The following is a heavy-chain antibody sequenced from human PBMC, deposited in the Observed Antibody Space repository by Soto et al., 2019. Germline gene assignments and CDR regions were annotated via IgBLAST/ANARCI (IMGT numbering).Heavy chain of an antibody. D-gene: IGHD3-9*01. Sequence: QLQLQESGPGLVKPSETLSLTCTVSGGSISSTDYYWGWIRQPPGKGLEWIGSIYYSGSAYYNPSLKSRVTTSVDTSKNQFSLRLRSVTAADTAVYYCARQLYFDYLLNWFDPWGQGTLVTVSS. CDR2: IYYSGSA. V-gene: IGHV4-39*01. CDR1: GGSISSTDYY. J-gene: IGHJ5*02. CDR3: ARQLYFDYLLNWFDP.